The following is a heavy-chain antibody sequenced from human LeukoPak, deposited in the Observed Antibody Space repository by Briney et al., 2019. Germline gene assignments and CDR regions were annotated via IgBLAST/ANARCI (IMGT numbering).Heavy chain of an antibody. CDR2: IYYSGST. J-gene: IGHJ6*02. CDR1: GGSIGSYY. V-gene: IGHV4-59*01. Sequence: PSETLSLTCTVSGGSIGSYYWSWIRQPPGKGLEWIGYIYYSGSTNYNPSLKSRVTISVDTSKNQFSLKLSSVTAADTAVYYCARVVAAAGALGYYYYGMDVWGQGTTVTVSS. D-gene: IGHD6-13*01. CDR3: ARVVAAAGALGYYYYGMDV.